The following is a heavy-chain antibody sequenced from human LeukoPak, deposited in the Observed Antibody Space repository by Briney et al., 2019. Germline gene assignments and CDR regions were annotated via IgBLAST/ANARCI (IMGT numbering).Heavy chain of an antibody. J-gene: IGHJ4*02. V-gene: IGHV4-39*01. CDR1: GGSISSSSYY. CDR2: IYYSGST. D-gene: IGHD6-13*01. CDR3: AICSNNWYSAFDY. Sequence: PSETLSLTCTVSGGSISSSSYYWGWIRQPPGKGLEWIGSIYYSGSTYYNPSLKSRVTISVDTSKNQFSLKLSSVTAADTAVYYCAICSNNWYSAFDYWGQGTLVTVSS.